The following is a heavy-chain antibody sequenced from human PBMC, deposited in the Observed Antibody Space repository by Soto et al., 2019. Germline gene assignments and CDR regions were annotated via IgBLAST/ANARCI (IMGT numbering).Heavy chain of an antibody. D-gene: IGHD5-12*01. CDR1: GFTFSSYA. CDR2: ISYDGSNK. Sequence: GSLRLSCAASGFTFSSYAMHWVRQAPGKGLEWVAVISYDGSNKYYADSVKGRFTISRDNSKNTLYLQMNSLRAEDTAVYYCARADGYNDYFDYWGQGTLVTVSS. CDR3: ARADGYNDYFDY. J-gene: IGHJ4*02. V-gene: IGHV3-30-3*01.